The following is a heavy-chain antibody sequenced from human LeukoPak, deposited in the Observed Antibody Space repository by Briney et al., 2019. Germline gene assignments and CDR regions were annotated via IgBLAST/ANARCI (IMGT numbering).Heavy chain of an antibody. V-gene: IGHV1-3*01. J-gene: IGHJ5*02. CDR1: GYTFTSYT. D-gene: IGHD2-2*01. CDR3: ARDGPGCSSTSCYWDWFDP. Sequence: ASVKVSCKASGYTFTSYTMHWVRQAPGQRLEWMGWINAGNGNTEYSQKFQGRVTITRDTSASTAYMELSSLRSEDTAVYYCARDGPGCSSTSCYWDWFDPWGQGTLVTVSS. CDR2: INAGNGNT.